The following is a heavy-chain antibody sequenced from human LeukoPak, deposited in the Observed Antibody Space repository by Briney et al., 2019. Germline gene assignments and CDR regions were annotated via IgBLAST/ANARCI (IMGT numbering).Heavy chain of an antibody. Sequence: GGSLRLSCALPGFTFSSYAMSCVRQAPGKGLEWVLGISASGHSTYYADSVRSAFTTSQENSKKTRYLQMYILRDENTAVYYCAKGRGDSSELVDYWGQGTLVTVSS. CDR3: AKGRGDSSELVDY. J-gene: IGHJ4*02. V-gene: IGHV3-23*01. CDR2: ISASGHST. CDR1: GFTFSSYA. D-gene: IGHD5-18*01.